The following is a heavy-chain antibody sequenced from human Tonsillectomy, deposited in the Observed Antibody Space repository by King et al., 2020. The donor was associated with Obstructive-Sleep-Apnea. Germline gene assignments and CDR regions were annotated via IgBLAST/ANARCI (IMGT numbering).Heavy chain of an antibody. D-gene: IGHD4-17*01. CDR2: ISYSGST. CDR1: GGSFSNDDFF. J-gene: IGHJ4*02. V-gene: IGHV4-39*07. CDR3: ARVFGDYAPFDY. Sequence: QLVESGPGLLKPSETLSLTCTVSGGSFSNDDFFWGWIRQPPGKGLEWIGSISYSGSTYSNPSLKSRVTLSVDTSKRQFSLNLMSVTAADTAVYYCARVFGDYAPFDYWGQGILVTVSS.